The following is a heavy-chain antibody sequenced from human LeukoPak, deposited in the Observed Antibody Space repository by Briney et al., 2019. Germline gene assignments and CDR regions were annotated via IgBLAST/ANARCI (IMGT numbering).Heavy chain of an antibody. Sequence: GGSLRLSCAASGFTFSSYAMNWVRQAPGKGLEWVSAISGSGGTTYYADSVKGRFTISRDNSKNTPFLQMNSLRDEDTAVYYCARGGSGISNAFDIWGQGTMVTVSS. CDR3: ARGGSGISNAFDI. J-gene: IGHJ3*02. CDR2: ISGSGGTT. V-gene: IGHV3-23*01. D-gene: IGHD3-10*01. CDR1: GFTFSSYA.